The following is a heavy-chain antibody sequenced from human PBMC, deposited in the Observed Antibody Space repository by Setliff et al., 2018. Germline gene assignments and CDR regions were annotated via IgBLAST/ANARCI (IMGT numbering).Heavy chain of an antibody. CDR1: GYTFSSYA. Sequence: ASVKVSCKASGYTFSSYAISWVRQAPGQGLEWLGWISVYSGNTDYAQNFQGRVTMTADTSTSTAYMELRSLTSDDTAVYYCARRPRAVYGSGRRNWFLDYGGQGTLVTVSS. V-gene: IGHV1-18*01. J-gene: IGHJ4*02. D-gene: IGHD3-10*01. CDR3: ARRPRAVYGSGRRNWFLDY. CDR2: ISVYSGNT.